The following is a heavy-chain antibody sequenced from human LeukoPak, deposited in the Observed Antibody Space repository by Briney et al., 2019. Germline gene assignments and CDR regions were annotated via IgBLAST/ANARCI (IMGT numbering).Heavy chain of an antibody. V-gene: IGHV3-66*02. D-gene: IGHD1-14*01. J-gene: IGHJ4*02. CDR3: ARDTDGTGTTFGY. CDR1: GFTVSSNY. CDR2: IYSGGST. Sequence: GGSLRLSCAPSGFTVSSNYMSWVRQAPGKGLEWVSVIYSGGSTYYADSVKGRFNISRDNSKNTLYLQMNSLRAEDTAVYYCARDTDGTGTTFGYWGQGTLVTVSS.